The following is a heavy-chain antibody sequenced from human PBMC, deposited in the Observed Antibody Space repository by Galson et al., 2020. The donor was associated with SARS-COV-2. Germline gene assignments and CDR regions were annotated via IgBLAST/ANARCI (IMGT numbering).Heavy chain of an antibody. Sequence: TGGSLRLSCAASGFTFSDYYMNWIRQAPGKGLEWLSYISSSGNTIYYADSVRGRLTVSRDNAKNSVYLQMNTLRAEDTAVYYCARDGRLTGTATGPHRYLDYWGQGILVTVSS. D-gene: IGHD2-15*01. CDR2: ISSSGNTI. J-gene: IGHJ4*02. CDR1: GFTFSDYY. CDR3: ARDGRLTGTATGPHRYLDY. V-gene: IGHV3-11*01.